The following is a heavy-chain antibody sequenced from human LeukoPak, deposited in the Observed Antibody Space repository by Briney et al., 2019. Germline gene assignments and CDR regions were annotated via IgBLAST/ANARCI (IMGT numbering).Heavy chain of an antibody. V-gene: IGHV3-7*04. CDR3: ARSWNSLDS. J-gene: IGHJ5*01. CDR1: GFTFMNYW. CDR2: INEDGRGK. D-gene: IGHD1/OR15-1a*01. Sequence: PGGSLRLSCAASGFTFMNYWMSWVRQAPGKGLEWVAHINEDGRGKYYVDSMQGRFSISRDNADNSLYLQMNSLTAEDTAIYYCARSWNSLDSWGQGTLVTVSS.